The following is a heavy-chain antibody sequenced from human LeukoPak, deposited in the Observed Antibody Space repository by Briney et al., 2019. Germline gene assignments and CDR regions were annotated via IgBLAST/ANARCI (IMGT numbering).Heavy chain of an antibody. CDR2: IYHSGST. J-gene: IGHJ6*03. CDR3: ARESLDEYCSSTSCSYMDV. D-gene: IGHD2-2*01. Sequence: NPSETLSLTCTVSGGSISSGGYYWSWIRQPPGKGLEWIGYIYHSGSTYYNPSLKSRVTISVDRSKNQFSLKLSSVTAADTAVYYCARESLDEYCSSTSCSYMDVWGKGTTVTVSS. V-gene: IGHV4-30-2*01. CDR1: GGSISSGGYY.